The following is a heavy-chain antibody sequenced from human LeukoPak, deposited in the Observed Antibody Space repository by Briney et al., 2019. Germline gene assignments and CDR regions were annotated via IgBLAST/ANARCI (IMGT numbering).Heavy chain of an antibody. Sequence: SQTLSLTCTVSVGSISSGSYYWSWIRQPAGKRLEWIGRIYTSGSTNYNPSLKRRVTISVDTSKNQFSLKLSAVTAADTAVYYCARSATRYSSKYYYGMDVWGQGTTVTVSS. CDR1: VGSISSGSYY. V-gene: IGHV4-61*02. CDR3: ARSATRYSSKYYYGMDV. CDR2: IYTSGST. J-gene: IGHJ6*02. D-gene: IGHD4-11*01.